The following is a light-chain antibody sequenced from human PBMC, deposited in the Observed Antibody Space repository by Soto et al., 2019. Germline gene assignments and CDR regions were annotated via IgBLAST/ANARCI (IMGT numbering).Light chain of an antibody. J-gene: IGKJ5*01. CDR1: QSVKTF. V-gene: IGKV3-11*01. CDR3: QQRSNWPPIT. Sequence: ELVLTQSPAPLSLSPGHRATLSCTASQSVKTFLVWYQHRPGQAHRVLSYEASHRASGIPARFCGSGSRTDFTLTISSLEPEDAALYYCQQRSNWPPITFGQGTRLEIK. CDR2: EAS.